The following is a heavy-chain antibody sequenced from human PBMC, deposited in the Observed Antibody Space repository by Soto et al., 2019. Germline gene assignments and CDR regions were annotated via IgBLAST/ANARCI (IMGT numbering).Heavy chain of an antibody. D-gene: IGHD6-19*01. J-gene: IGHJ4*02. CDR2: IYWNDDK. Sequence: QITLKESGPTLVKPTQTLTLTCTFSGFSLSTSGVGVGWIRQPPGKALEWLALIYWNDDKRYSPSLKSRLTITKDTSKNQVVLTMTNMDPVDTATYYFAHSYSSGWPFDYWGQVTLVTVSS. CDR3: AHSYSSGWPFDY. V-gene: IGHV2-5*01. CDR1: GFSLSTSGVG.